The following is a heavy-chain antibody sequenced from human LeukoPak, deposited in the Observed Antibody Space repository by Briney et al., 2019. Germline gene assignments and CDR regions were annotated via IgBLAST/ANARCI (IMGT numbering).Heavy chain of an antibody. CDR3: AKDGAWLRFDD. D-gene: IGHD5-12*01. CDR2: ISNSGGTT. Sequence: PGGSLRLSCAASGFTLSSYAMSWVRQARGKGLEWVSTISNSGGTTYYEDSVKGRFTISRDDSENTLYLQMKNLRAEDTAVYYCAKDGAWLRFDDWGQGILVTVSS. V-gene: IGHV3-23*01. J-gene: IGHJ4*02. CDR1: GFTLSSYA.